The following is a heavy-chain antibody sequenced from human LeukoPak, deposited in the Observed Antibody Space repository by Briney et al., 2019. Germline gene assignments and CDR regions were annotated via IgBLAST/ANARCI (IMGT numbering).Heavy chain of an antibody. J-gene: IGHJ4*02. D-gene: IGHD5-24*01. V-gene: IGHV4-59*12. CDR2: IYYSGST. CDR1: GGSISSYY. Sequence: SETLSLTCTVSGGSISSYYWRWIRQPPGKGLEYIGYIYYSGSTNYNPSLKSRVTISLDTSKNQFSLKLSSVTAADTAVYYCARNRDGYNSFDYWGQGTLVTVSS. CDR3: ARNRDGYNSFDY.